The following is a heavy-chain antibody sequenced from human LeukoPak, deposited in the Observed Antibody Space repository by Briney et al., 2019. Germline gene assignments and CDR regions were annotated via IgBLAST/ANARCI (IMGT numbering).Heavy chain of an antibody. CDR2: IWYDGSNK. V-gene: IGHV3-33*01. J-gene: IGHJ4*02. CDR3: ARDHGSGSYFDY. CDR1: GFTFSSYG. Sequence: PGGSLRLSCAASGFTFSSYGMHWVRQAPGKGLEWVAVIWYDGSNKYYADSMKGRFTISRDNSKNTLYLQMNSLRAEDTAVYYCARDHGSGSYFDYWGQGTLITVSS. D-gene: IGHD1-26*01.